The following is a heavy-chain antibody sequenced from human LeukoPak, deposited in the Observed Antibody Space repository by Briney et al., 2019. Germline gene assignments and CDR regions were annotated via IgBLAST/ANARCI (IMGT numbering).Heavy chain of an antibody. CDR1: GFTFSSYA. V-gene: IGHV3-23*03. CDR3: ARVGDHFHWYLDL. D-gene: IGHD3-3*02. CDR2: LYSGSDT. Sequence: GGSLRLSCAAFGFTFSSYAMNWVRQAPGKGLEWVSILYSGSDTYYADSVEGRFIISRDSSKNTLSLQMNDLRVEDTAVYYCARVGDHFHWYLDLWGRGTLVTVSS. J-gene: IGHJ2*01.